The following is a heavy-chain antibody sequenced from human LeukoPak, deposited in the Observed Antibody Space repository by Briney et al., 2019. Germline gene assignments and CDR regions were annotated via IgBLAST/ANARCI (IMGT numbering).Heavy chain of an antibody. Sequence: GGSLRLSCAASGFTFSSYAMSWVRQAPGQGLEWVSAISGSGGSTYYADSVKGRFTISRDNSKNTLYLQMNSLRAEDTAVYYCAKGDRAVAGHNYFDYWGQGTLVTVSS. D-gene: IGHD6-19*01. J-gene: IGHJ4*02. CDR1: GFTFSSYA. CDR3: AKGDRAVAGHNYFDY. V-gene: IGHV3-23*01. CDR2: ISGSGGST.